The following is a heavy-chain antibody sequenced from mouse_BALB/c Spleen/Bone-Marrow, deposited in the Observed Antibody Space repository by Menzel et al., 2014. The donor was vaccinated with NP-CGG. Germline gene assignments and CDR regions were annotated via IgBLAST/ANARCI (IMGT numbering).Heavy chain of an antibody. J-gene: IGHJ2*01. CDR3: ARELLYGNYSDY. Sequence: QVQLQQPGAELVRPGTSVKVSCKASGYAFTNYLIEWVKQRPGQGLEWIGVINPGSGGTNYNEKFKGKATLTADKSSSTAYMQLSSLTSDDSAAYFCARELLYGNYSDYWGQGTTLTVSS. V-gene: IGHV1-54*01. CDR2: INPGSGGT. CDR1: GYAFTNYL. D-gene: IGHD2-1*01.